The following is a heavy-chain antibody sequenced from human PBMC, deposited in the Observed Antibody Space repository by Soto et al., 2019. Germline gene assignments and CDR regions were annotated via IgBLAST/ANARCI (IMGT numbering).Heavy chain of an antibody. D-gene: IGHD3-16*01. CDR3: AKWHTYHYDSLAFSGFDC. J-gene: IGHJ4*01. Sequence: GGSLRLSCVASGFTFSSYAMTWVRQAPGKGLEWVSAISGGDGSPSYADSVKGRFTISRDNSKNTLYLHMNSLRADDTAAYYCAKWHTYHYDSLAFSGFDCWCQGTQVTVSS. V-gene: IGHV3-23*01. CDR2: ISGGDGSP. CDR1: GFTFSSYA.